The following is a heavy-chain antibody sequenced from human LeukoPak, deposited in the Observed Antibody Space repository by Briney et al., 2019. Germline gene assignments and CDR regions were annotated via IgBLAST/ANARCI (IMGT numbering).Heavy chain of an antibody. V-gene: IGHV4-4*09. J-gene: IGHJ4*02. CDR2: IHSSGGS. CDR3: ARLGSYHDF. D-gene: IGHD1-26*01. CDR1: GDSISNYY. Sequence: PTETLSLTCTVSGDSISNYYWSWIRQTPEKGLEWMGHIHSSGGSSYYPSLKSRLTLSIDTSRNQLSLKLPSVTAADTAVYFCARLGSYHDFWGQGALVTVSS.